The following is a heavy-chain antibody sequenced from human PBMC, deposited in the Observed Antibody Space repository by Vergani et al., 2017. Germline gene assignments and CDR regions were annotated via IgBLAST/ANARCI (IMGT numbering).Heavy chain of an antibody. Sequence: EVQLVESGGVVVQPGGSLRLSCAASGFTFDDYTMHWVRQAPGKGLEWVSLISWDGGSTYYADSVKGRFTISRDNSKNSLYLQMNSLRTEDTALYYCAKEISGWPEYFYYYDGMDLWGQGTTVTVSS. CDR3: AKEISGWPEYFYYYDGMDL. D-gene: IGHD6-19*01. V-gene: IGHV3-43*01. CDR2: ISWDGGST. CDR1: GFTFDDYT. J-gene: IGHJ6*02.